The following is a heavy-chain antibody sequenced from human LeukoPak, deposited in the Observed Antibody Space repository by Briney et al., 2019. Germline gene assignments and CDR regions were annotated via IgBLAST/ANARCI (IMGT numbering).Heavy chain of an antibody. Sequence: TGGSLRLSCAASGFTFSSYSMNWVRQAPGKGLEWVSAISGSGGSTYYADSVKGRFTISRDNSKNTLYLQMNSLRAEDTAVYYCAKDSIRGVIQGLNWFDPWGQGTLVTVSS. D-gene: IGHD3-10*01. CDR1: GFTFSSYS. CDR2: ISGSGGST. J-gene: IGHJ5*02. CDR3: AKDSIRGVIQGLNWFDP. V-gene: IGHV3-23*01.